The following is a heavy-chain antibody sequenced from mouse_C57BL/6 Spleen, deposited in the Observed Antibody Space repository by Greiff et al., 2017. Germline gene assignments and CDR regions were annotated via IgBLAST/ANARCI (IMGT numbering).Heavy chain of an antibody. CDR3: AKDYCGSSYRYFDY. CDR2: IDPANGNT. Sequence: EVQLQQSVAELVRPGASVKLSCTASGFNIKNSYMHWVKQRPEQGLEWIGRIDPANGNTKYAPKFQGKATITADPSSNTAYLQLSSLPSEDSAIYYCAKDYCGSSYRYFDYWGQGTTLTVSS. V-gene: IGHV14-3*01. D-gene: IGHD1-1*01. J-gene: IGHJ2*01. CDR1: GFNIKNSY.